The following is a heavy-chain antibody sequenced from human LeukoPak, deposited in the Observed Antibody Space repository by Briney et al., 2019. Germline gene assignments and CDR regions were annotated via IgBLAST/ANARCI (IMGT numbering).Heavy chain of an antibody. CDR2: IIPIFGTA. CDR3: ARDGDTYGFFGY. J-gene: IGHJ4*02. CDR1: GGTFSSYA. D-gene: IGHD3-16*01. Sequence: GASVKVSCKASGGTFSSYAISWVRQAPGQGLEWMGGIIPIFGTANYAQKFQGRVTITADKSTSTAYMELSSLRSEDTAVYYCARDGDTYGFFGYWGQGTLVTVSS. V-gene: IGHV1-69*06.